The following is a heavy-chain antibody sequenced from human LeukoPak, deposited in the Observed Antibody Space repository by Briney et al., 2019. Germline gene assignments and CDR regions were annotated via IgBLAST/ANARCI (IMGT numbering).Heavy chain of an antibody. CDR3: ARSWFYYDYVWGSPDAFDI. CDR1: GGSISSSSYY. CDR2: IYYSGST. J-gene: IGHJ3*02. D-gene: IGHD3-16*01. Sequence: SETLSLTCTVSGGSISSSSYYWGWIRQPPGKGLEWIVRIYYSGSTYYNPSLKSRVTISVDTSKNQFSLKLSSVTAADTAVYYCARSWFYYDYVWGSPDAFDIWRQGRMVTVCS. V-gene: IGHV4-39*07.